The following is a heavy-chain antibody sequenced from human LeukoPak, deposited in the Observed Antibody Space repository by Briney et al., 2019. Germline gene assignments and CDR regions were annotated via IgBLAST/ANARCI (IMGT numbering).Heavy chain of an antibody. CDR2: VFHSGTT. V-gene: IGHV4-38-2*01. CDR3: ARCSYSYYYMDV. CDR1: GYSISSGFY. J-gene: IGHJ6*03. Sequence: MSSETLSLTCAVSGYSISSGFYWGWIRQPPGKGLEWIGNVFHSGTTYYNPSLKSRVTISVDTSKNQFSLKLTSVTAADTALYYCARCSYSYYYMDVWGKGTTVTVSS. D-gene: IGHD2-21*01.